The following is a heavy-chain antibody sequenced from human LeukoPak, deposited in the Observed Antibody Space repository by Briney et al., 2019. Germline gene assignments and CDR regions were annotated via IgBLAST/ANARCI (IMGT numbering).Heavy chain of an antibody. V-gene: IGHV4-34*01. CDR3: ARVVVGATQKIDY. J-gene: IGHJ4*02. CDR2: INHSGST. Sequence: SETLSLTCAVYGGSFSGYYWSWIRQPPGKGLEWIGEINHSGSTNYNPSLKSRVTISVDTSKNQFSLKLSSVTAADTAVYYCARVVVGATQKIDYWGQGTLVTVSS. D-gene: IGHD1-26*01. CDR1: GGSFSGYY.